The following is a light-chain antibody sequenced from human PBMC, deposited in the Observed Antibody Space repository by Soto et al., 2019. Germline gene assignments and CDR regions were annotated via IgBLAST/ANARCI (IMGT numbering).Light chain of an antibody. CDR2: GAS. Sequence: IVMTQSPATLSVSPGERVTLSCRASQSVSSNLAWYQQKPGQAPRLLIYGASTRATGTPARFSGSGSGTEFTLTISSLQSEDFSVYYCQQYNNWPQLPFGGGTKVEIK. J-gene: IGKJ4*01. CDR1: QSVSSN. CDR3: QQYNNWPQLP. V-gene: IGKV3-15*01.